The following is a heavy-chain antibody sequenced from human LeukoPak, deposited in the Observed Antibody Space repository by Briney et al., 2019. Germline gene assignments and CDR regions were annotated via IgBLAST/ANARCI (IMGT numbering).Heavy chain of an antibody. CDR1: GYTFTSYD. CDR2: MNPNSGNT. V-gene: IGHV1-8*01. J-gene: IGHJ5*02. CDR3: ARRGYFDWLLYSSWFDP. Sequence: ASVKVSCKASGYTFTSYDINWVRQATGQGLEWMGWMNPNSGNTGYAQKFQGRVTMTRNTSISTAYMELSSLRSEDTAVYYCARRGYFDWLLYSSWFDPWGQGTLVTVSS. D-gene: IGHD3-9*01.